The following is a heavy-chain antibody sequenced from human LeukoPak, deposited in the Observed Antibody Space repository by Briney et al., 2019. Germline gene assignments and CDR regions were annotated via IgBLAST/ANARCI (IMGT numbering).Heavy chain of an antibody. Sequence: PSETLSLTCTVSGGSISSYYWSWIRQPPGKGLEWIGYIYYSGSTNYNPSLKSRVTISVDTSKNQFSLKLSSVTAADTAVYYCARANGEDDAFDIWGQGTMVTVSS. CDR3: ARANGEDDAFDI. CDR1: GGSISSYY. J-gene: IGHJ3*02. D-gene: IGHD4-17*01. V-gene: IGHV4-59*01. CDR2: IYYSGST.